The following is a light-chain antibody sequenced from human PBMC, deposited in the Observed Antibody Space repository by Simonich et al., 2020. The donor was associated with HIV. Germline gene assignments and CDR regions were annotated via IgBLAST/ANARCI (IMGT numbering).Light chain of an antibody. J-gene: IGKJ2*01. CDR1: QSVSSN. CDR3: QQYNNWPPYT. CDR2: GAS. V-gene: IGKV3D-15*01. Sequence: EIVMTQSPATLSVSPGERATPSCRASQSVSSNLAWYQQKPGQAPRLLIYGASTRATCIPGRFSGSGSGTEFTLTISSLQSEDFAVYYCQQYNNWPPYTFGQGTKLEIK.